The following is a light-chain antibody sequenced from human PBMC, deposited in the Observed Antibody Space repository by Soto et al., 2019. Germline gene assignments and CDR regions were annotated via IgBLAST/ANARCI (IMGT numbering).Light chain of an antibody. CDR1: SSNIGNNY. V-gene: IGLV1-51*01. CDR3: GTWDTSLSAAV. Sequence: QSALTQPPSVSAASGQKVTISCSGSSSNIGNNYISWYQQLPGTAPKLLIYDNNKRPSGIPDRFSGSKSGTSATLGITGLQTGDEADYYCGTWDTSLSAAVFGGGTKLTVL. J-gene: IGLJ2*01. CDR2: DNN.